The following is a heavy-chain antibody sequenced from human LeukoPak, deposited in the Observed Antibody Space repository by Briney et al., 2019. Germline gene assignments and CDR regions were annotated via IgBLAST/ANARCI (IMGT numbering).Heavy chain of an antibody. D-gene: IGHD3-22*01. CDR1: GGTFRSYA. CDR3: AAGPSRITMIVVVPFDY. J-gene: IGHJ4*02. Sequence: SVKVSCKASGGTFRSYAISWVRQAPGQGLEWMGGIIPIFGTANYAQKFQGRVTITTDESTSTAYMELSSLRSEDTAVYYCAAGPSRITMIVVVPFDYWGQGTLVTVSS. CDR2: IIPIFGTA. V-gene: IGHV1-69*05.